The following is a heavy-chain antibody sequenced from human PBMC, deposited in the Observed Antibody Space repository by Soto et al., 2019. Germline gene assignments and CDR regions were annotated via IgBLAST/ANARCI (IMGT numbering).Heavy chain of an antibody. Sequence: EVQLLESGGGLVQPGGSLRLSCRASEFTFSNYAMSWVRQAPGKGLEWVSAASASGAATYYVDFEKGRFTISRDNSKNTLYVKINSLRAEDTGVYYCARCAVLATTSGGWCNWFDPWGQGTLVTVSS. D-gene: IGHD2-21*01. CDR1: EFTFSNYA. V-gene: IGHV3-23*01. CDR3: ARCAVLATTSGGWCNWFDP. CDR2: ASASGAAT. J-gene: IGHJ5*02.